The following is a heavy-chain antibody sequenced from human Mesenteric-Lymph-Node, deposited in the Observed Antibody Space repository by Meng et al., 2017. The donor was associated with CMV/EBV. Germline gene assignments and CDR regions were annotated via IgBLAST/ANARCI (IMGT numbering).Heavy chain of an antibody. D-gene: IGHD2-15*01. CDR1: GFTFSSSW. Sequence: GGSLRLSCGASGFTFSSSWMSWVRQAPGKGLEWVANRKQDGSEKYYVDSVKSRFTISRDSAKNSLYLQMNSLRAEDTAVYYCARGGWNFDYWGQGTLVTVSS. CDR3: ARGGWNFDY. J-gene: IGHJ4*02. V-gene: IGHV3-7*01. CDR2: RKQDGSEK.